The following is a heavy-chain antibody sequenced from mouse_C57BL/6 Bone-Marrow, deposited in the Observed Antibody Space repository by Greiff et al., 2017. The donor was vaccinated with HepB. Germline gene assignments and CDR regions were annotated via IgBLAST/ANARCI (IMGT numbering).Heavy chain of an antibody. D-gene: IGHD1-1*01. CDR1: GYSITSGYY. CDR3: ARDYGSSYSAWFAY. Sequence: EVKLVESGPGLVKPSQSLSLTCSVTGYSITSGYYWNWIRQFPGNKLEWMGYISYDGSNNYNPSLKNRISITRDTSKNQFFLKLNSVTTEDTATYYCARDYGSSYSAWFAYWGQGTLVTVSA. J-gene: IGHJ3*01. V-gene: IGHV3-6*01. CDR2: ISYDGSN.